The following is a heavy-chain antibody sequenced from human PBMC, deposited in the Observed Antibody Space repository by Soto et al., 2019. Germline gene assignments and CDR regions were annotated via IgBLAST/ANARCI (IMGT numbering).Heavy chain of an antibody. CDR3: ARDGNIVLVQADLDRPYGMDV. CDR1: GGTFSSYA. D-gene: IGHD2-2*01. V-gene: IGHV1-69*13. J-gene: IGHJ6*02. Sequence: SVKVSCKASGGTFSSYAITWVRQAPGQGLEWMGGIIPIFGPTNYAQRFQGRLTITADESTSTAYMVLSSLRSDDTAVYYCARDGNIVLVQADLDRPYGMDVWGQGTTVTVSS. CDR2: IIPIFGPT.